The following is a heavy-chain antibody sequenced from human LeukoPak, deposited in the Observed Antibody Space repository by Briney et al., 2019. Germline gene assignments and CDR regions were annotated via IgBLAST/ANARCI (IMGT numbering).Heavy chain of an antibody. D-gene: IGHD2-2*01. CDR2: IYSGGST. Sequence: PGGSLRLSCAASGFTVSSNYMSWVRQAPGKGLECVSVIYSGGSTYYADSVKGRFTISRHNSKNTLYLQMNSLRAEDTAVYYCASSVVPAAFDYWGQGTLVTVSS. CDR3: ASSVVPAAFDY. V-gene: IGHV3-53*04. CDR1: GFTVSSNY. J-gene: IGHJ4*02.